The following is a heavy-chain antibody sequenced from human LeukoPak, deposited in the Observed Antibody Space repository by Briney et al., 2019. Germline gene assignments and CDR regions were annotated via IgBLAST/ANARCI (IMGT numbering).Heavy chain of an antibody. CDR3: AKDRGRSVSGTEFDY. V-gene: IGHV3-23*01. CDR1: GFTFSSYA. Sequence: GSLRLSCAASGFTFSSYAITWVRQAPGKGLVWVSTLASTGSDTYYADSVKGRFTISRDTSKNTLYLQMDSLRAEDTAIYYCAKDRGRSVSGTEFDYWGQGTLLTVSS. D-gene: IGHD6-19*01. J-gene: IGHJ4*02. CDR2: LASTGSDT.